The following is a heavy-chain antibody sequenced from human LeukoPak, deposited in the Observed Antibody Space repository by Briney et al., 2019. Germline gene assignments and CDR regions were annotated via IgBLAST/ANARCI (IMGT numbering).Heavy chain of an antibody. CDR3: ARDHGEMATITSDAFDI. V-gene: IGHV4-38-2*02. CDR1: GYSISSGYY. D-gene: IGHD5-24*01. J-gene: IGHJ3*02. CDR2: IYHSGST. Sequence: PSETLSLTCAVSGYSISSGYYWGWIRQPPGKGLEWIGSIYHSGSTYYNPSLKSRVTISVDTSKNQFSLKLSSVTAADTAVYYCARDHGEMATITSDAFDIWGQGTMLTVSS.